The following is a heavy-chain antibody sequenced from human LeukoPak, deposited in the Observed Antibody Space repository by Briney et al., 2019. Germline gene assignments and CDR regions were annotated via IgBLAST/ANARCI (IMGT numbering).Heavy chain of an antibody. D-gene: IGHD3-22*01. CDR1: GGSISSSSYY. J-gene: IGHJ4*02. V-gene: IGHV4-39*01. Sequence: PSETLSLTCTVSGGSISSSSYYWGWIRQPPGKGLEWIGSIYYSGSTYYNPSLKSRVTISVDTSKNQFSLKLSPVTAADTAVYYCARSTYYYDSSGYYLNPFDYWGQGTLVTVSS. CDR2: IYYSGST. CDR3: ARSTYYYDSSGYYLNPFDY.